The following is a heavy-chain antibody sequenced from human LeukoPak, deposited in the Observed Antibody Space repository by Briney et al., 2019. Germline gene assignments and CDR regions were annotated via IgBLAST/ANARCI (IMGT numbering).Heavy chain of an antibody. Sequence: ASVKVSCKASGYTFTSYGISWVRQAPGQGLEWMGWISAYNGNTNYAQKLQGRVTMTTDTSTSTAYMELRSLRSDDTAVYYCARAGFRRWLQLRGLAFDIWGQGTMVTVSS. J-gene: IGHJ3*02. CDR1: GYTFTSYG. D-gene: IGHD5-24*01. CDR3: ARAGFRRWLQLRGLAFDI. CDR2: ISAYNGNT. V-gene: IGHV1-18*01.